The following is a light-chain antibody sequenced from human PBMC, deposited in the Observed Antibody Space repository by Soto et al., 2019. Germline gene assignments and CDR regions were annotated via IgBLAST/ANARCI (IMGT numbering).Light chain of an antibody. CDR3: QHRNSFPLT. CDR1: QDVTTS. J-gene: IGKJ4*01. V-gene: IGKV1-12*01. Sequence: DLQMTQSPSSVSASVGDRVTITCRASQDVTTSLAWFQQNPGEAPRLLIYSASILHRGVPSRFRVTRSGTHFTLTISSLQPEDFATYYCQHRNSFPLTFGGGTKLQIK. CDR2: SAS.